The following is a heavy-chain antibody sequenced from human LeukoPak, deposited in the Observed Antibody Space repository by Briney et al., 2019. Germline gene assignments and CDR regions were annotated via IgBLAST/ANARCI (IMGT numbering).Heavy chain of an antibody. CDR3: AKDLGPGYGDSYY. Sequence: GGSLRLSCAASGFTFSSYGMHWVRQAPGKGLEWVAVIWYDGSNKYYADSVKGRFTISRDNSKNTLYLQMNSLRAEDTAVYYCAKDLGPGYGDSYYWGQGTLVTVSS. V-gene: IGHV3-33*06. D-gene: IGHD4-17*01. J-gene: IGHJ4*02. CDR2: IWYDGSNK. CDR1: GFTFSSYG.